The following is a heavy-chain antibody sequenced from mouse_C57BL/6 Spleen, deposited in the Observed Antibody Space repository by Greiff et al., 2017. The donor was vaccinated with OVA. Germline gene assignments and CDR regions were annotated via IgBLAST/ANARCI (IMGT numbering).Heavy chain of an antibody. Sequence: QVQLQQPGAELVRPGTSVKLSCKASGYTFTSYWMHWVKQRPGQGLEWIGVIDPSDSYTNYNQKFKGKATLTVDTSSSTAYMQLSSLTSEDSAVYYCARRWLLHGDAMDYWGQGTSVTVSS. J-gene: IGHJ4*01. D-gene: IGHD2-3*01. CDR3: ARRWLLHGDAMDY. V-gene: IGHV1-59*01. CDR2: IDPSDSYT. CDR1: GYTFTSYW.